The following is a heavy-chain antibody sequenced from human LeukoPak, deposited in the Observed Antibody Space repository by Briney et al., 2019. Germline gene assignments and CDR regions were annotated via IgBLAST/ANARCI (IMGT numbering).Heavy chain of an antibody. J-gene: IGHJ3*02. CDR3: AREYSYGYSGAFDI. D-gene: IGHD5-18*01. Sequence: PGGSLRLSCAASGFTFSDYYMSWIRQAPGKGLEWVSYISSSGNTIYYADSVKGRFTISRDNAKNSLYLQMSSLRAEDTAVYYCAREYSYGYSGAFDIWGQGTMVTVSS. V-gene: IGHV3-11*04. CDR2: ISSSGNTI. CDR1: GFTFSDYY.